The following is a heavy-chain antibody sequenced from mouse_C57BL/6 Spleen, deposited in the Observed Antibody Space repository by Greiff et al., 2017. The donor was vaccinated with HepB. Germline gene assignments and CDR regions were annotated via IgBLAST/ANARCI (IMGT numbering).Heavy chain of an antibody. Sequence: QVQLKQPGAELVMPGASVKLSCKASGYTFTSYWMHWVKQRPGQGLEWIGEIDPSDSYTNYNQKFKGKSTLTVDKSSSTAYMQLSSLTSEDSAVYYCATITTVVGRGDYWGQGTTLTVSS. V-gene: IGHV1-69*01. J-gene: IGHJ2*01. CDR1: GYTFTSYW. CDR2: IDPSDSYT. D-gene: IGHD1-1*01. CDR3: ATITTVVGRGDY.